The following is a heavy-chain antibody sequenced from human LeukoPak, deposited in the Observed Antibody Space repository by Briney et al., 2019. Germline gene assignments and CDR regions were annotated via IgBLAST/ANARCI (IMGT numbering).Heavy chain of an antibody. D-gene: IGHD5-18*01. V-gene: IGHV3-23*01. CDR3: AKVCGYSYGMVWDY. CDR1: GFTFRSYD. Sequence: GGSLRLSCAASGFTFRSYDMNWVRQAPGKGLEWVSAISGSGGSTYYADSVKGRFTISRDNSKNTLYLQMNSLRAEDTAVYYCAKVCGYSYGMVWDYWGQGTLVTVSS. CDR2: ISGSGGST. J-gene: IGHJ4*02.